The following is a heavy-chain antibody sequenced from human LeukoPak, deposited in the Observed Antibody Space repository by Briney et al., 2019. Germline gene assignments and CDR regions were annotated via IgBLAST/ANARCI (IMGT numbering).Heavy chain of an antibody. D-gene: IGHD2-2*01. V-gene: IGHV3-33*01. CDR2: IWYDGSNK. CDR1: GFTFDTYG. Sequence: GGSLRLSCAASGFTFDTYGMHWVRQAPGKGLEWVAVIWYDGSNKYYADSVKGQFTISRDNSKNTLYLEMNSLRAEDTAVYYCALDESSTSYEPFDYWGQGTLVTVSS. CDR3: ALDESSTSYEPFDY. J-gene: IGHJ4*02.